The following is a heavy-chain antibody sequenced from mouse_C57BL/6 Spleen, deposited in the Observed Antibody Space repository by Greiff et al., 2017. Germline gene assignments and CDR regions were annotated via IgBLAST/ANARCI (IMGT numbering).Heavy chain of an antibody. D-gene: IGHD4-1*01. CDR1: GYTFTDYY. CDR3: ARGGTVFYAMDY. V-gene: IGHV1-76*01. J-gene: IGHJ4*01. Sequence: VQLQQSGAELVRPGASVKLSCKASGYTFTDYYINWVKQRPGQGLEWIARIYPGSGNTYYNEKFKGKATLTAEKSSSTADMQLSSLTSEDSAVYFCARGGTVFYAMDYWGQGTSVTVSS. CDR2: IYPGSGNT.